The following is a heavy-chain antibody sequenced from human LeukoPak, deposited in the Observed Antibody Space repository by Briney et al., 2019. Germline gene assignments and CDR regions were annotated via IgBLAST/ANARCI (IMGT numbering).Heavy chain of an antibody. J-gene: IGHJ4*02. CDR3: ARCGRTLRYSGYDWVWNCSGGSCYSAMCYFDY. CDR2: IYPGDSDT. CDR1: GYSFTSYW. D-gene: IGHD2-15*01. Sequence: GESLKISCKGSGYSFTSYWIGWVRQMPGKGLEWMGIIYPGDSDTRYSPSFQGQVTISADKSISTAYLQWSSLKASDTAMYYCARCGRTLRYSGYDWVWNCSGGSCYSAMCYFDYWGQGTLVTVSS. V-gene: IGHV5-51*01.